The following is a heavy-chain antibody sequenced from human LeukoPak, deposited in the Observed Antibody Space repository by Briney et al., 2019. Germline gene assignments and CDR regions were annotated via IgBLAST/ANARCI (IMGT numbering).Heavy chain of an antibody. J-gene: IGHJ6*02. D-gene: IGHD4-17*01. Sequence: GGYLRLSCAASGFTFSSYAMSWVRQAPGKGLEWVSAISGSGGSTYYADSVKGRFTISRDNSKNTLYLQMNSLRAEDTAVYYCAKDLGYGDYVFTGQYGMDVWGQGTTVTVSS. V-gene: IGHV3-23*01. CDR1: GFTFSSYA. CDR3: AKDLGYGDYVFTGQYGMDV. CDR2: ISGSGGST.